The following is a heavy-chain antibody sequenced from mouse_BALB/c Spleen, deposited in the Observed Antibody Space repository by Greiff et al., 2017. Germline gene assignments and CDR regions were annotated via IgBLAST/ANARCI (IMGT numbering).Heavy chain of an antibody. D-gene: IGHD1-1*01. CDR1: GYSFTGYY. V-gene: IGHV1S34*01. J-gene: IGHJ2*01. CDR3: ARVTTVVASFDY. Sequence: LVKTGASVKISCKASGYSFTGYYMHWVKQSHGKSLEWIGYISCYNGATSYNQKFKGKATFTVDTSSSTAYMQFNSLTSEDSAVYYCARVTTVVASFDYWGQGTTLTVSS. CDR2: ISCYNGAT.